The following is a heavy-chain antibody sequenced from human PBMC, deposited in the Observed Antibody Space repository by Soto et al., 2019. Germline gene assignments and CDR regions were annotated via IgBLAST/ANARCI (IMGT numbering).Heavy chain of an antibody. Sequence: QVQLVESGGGVVQPGRSLRLSCAASGFSFENYGMHWVRQAPGKGLEWVAAIWFNGSERKYGDSVKGRFTISRDNSKNTVFLRRSSLSAEDTAVYYCVRGNGYTYGPFDNWGQGTLVTVSS. D-gene: IGHD5-18*01. CDR3: VRGNGYTYGPFDN. CDR2: IWFNGSER. V-gene: IGHV3-33*01. CDR1: GFSFENYG. J-gene: IGHJ4*02.